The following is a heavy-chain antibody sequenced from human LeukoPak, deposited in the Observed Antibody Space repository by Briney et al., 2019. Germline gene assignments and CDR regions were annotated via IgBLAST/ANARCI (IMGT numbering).Heavy chain of an antibody. CDR2: INPNSGDT. Sequence: ASVKVSCKASGYTFTDYYMHWVRQAPGQGLEWMGWINPNSGDTNYAQKSQGRVTMTRDTSISTAYMDLSGLRSDDTAVYYCARNSAYYSSSDYWGQGTLVTVSS. CDR3: ARNSAYYSSSDY. V-gene: IGHV1-2*02. J-gene: IGHJ4*02. D-gene: IGHD3-22*01. CDR1: GYTFTDYY.